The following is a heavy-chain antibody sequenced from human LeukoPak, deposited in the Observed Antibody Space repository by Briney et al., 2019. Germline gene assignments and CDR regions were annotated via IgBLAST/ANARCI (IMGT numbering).Heavy chain of an antibody. J-gene: IGHJ4*02. V-gene: IGHV1-18*01. CDR2: MNPNSGNT. D-gene: IGHD3-10*01. CDR1: GYTFTSYN. CDR3: ARVQGIYYGSGSYVY. Sequence: VASVKVSCKASGYTFTSYNINWVRQATGQGLEWMGWMNPNSGNTNYAQKLQGRVTMTTGTSTSTAYMELRSLRSDDTAVYYCARVQGIYYGSGSYVYWGQGTLVTVSS.